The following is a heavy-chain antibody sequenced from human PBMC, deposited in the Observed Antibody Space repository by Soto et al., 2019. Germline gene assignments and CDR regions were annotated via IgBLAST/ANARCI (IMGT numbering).Heavy chain of an antibody. V-gene: IGHV3-9*01. D-gene: IGHD2-21*01. CDR1: GFTFDDFA. CDR2: FTWNGKIT. Sequence: EVHLVDSGGGLTQPGRSLRLSCVASGFTFDDFAMHWVRRVPGKGLEWVSSFTWNGKITGYADSVNGRFFISRDNAKNSLYLQMNSLRREDTALYFCAKGGPDAFCGGGRCYFESWGQGAQVTVSS. J-gene: IGHJ4*02. CDR3: AKGGPDAFCGGGRCYFES.